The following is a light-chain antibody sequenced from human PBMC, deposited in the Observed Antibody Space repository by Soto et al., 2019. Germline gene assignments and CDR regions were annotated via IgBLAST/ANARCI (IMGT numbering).Light chain of an antibody. Sequence: EIVMTQSPDTLSVSPGERATLSCRASHSVGTNLAWYQQKPGQAPRPGISGASTRATGVPARFSGSGSATDFTLSISGLQSEDFAVYYCQQYDDWPLTFGGGTRVEIK. CDR2: GAS. V-gene: IGKV3-15*01. J-gene: IGKJ4*01. CDR1: HSVGTN. CDR3: QQYDDWPLT.